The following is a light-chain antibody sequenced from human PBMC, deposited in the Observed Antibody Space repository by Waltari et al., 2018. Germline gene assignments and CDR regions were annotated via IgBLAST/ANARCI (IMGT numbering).Light chain of an antibody. Sequence: SYELTQPPSVSVSPGQTASITCPREKLGDKYACWYQQKPGQSPVLVIYQDSKRPSGIPERFSGSNSGNTATLTISGTQAMDEADYYCQAWDSSTVVFGGGTKLTVL. V-gene: IGLV3-1*01. CDR2: QDS. CDR3: QAWDSSTVV. J-gene: IGLJ2*01. CDR1: KLGDKY.